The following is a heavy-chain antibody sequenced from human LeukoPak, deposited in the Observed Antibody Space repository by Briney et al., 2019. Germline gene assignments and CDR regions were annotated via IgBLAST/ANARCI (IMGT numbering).Heavy chain of an antibody. D-gene: IGHD5-24*01. V-gene: IGHV3-74*01. CDR2: INSDGSST. CDR3: ARVEMATILGIDY. CDR1: VFTFSSYW. Sequence: GGSLRLSCVASVFTFSSYWMHWVRQAPGKGLVWVSRINSDGSSTSYADSVKGRFTISRDNAKNTLYLQMNSLRAEDTAVYYCARVEMATILGIDYWGQGTLVTVSS. J-gene: IGHJ4*02.